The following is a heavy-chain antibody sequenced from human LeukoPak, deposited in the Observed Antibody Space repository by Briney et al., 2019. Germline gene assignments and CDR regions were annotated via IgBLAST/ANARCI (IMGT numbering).Heavy chain of an antibody. D-gene: IGHD1-26*01. Sequence: PSDTLSLTCTVSGGSMTNYDWGWIRQPPGKGLEWIGYINNRGSTYYNPSLESRVTLSEDTSKIQLSLRLNSVTAADTAVYFCARGPWELDFWGQGMLVTVSS. V-gene: IGHV4-4*08. CDR1: GGSMTNYD. CDR3: ARGPWELDF. CDR2: INNRGST. J-gene: IGHJ4*02.